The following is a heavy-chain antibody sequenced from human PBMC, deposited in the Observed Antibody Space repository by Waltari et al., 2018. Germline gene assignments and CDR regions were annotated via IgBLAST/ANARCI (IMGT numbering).Heavy chain of an antibody. J-gene: IGHJ3*02. D-gene: IGHD6-6*01. V-gene: IGHV1-69*08. CDR1: GGTFSSSD. Sequence: QVQLVQSGAEEKKPGSSVKFACKASGGTFSSSDIISVRQATGLGREWMGRCIPTFSTSNYEQKGQGRVTITADKSTSPAYMELSSLRSEDTAVYYVAIDHDHREYSCLGAFDIWGQGTMVTVSS. CDR3: AIDHDHREYSCLGAFDI. CDR2: CIPTFSTS.